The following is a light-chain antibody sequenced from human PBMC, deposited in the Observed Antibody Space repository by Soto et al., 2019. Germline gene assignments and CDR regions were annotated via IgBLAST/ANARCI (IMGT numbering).Light chain of an antibody. CDR3: QQRSNWXXX. CDR2: DVS. V-gene: IGKV3-11*01. J-gene: IGKJ5*01. CDR1: QSVSTY. Sequence: SQSVSTYLAWYQQKPGQAPRLLIYDVSHRATGIPARFSGSGSGTDFTLTISSLEPEDFAVYYCQQRSNWXXXFG.